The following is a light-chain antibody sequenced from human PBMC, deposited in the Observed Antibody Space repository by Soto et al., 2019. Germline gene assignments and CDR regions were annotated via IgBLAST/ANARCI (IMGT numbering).Light chain of an antibody. CDR1: QSVRSY. V-gene: IGKV3-11*01. Sequence: EIVLTQSPATLSLSPGERATLSCRASQSVRSYLAWYQQKPGQTPRLLIYDAFNRATGIPARFSGSGSGTDFTLTISSLEPEDFAVYYCQQRSNWPHTFGPGTKLEIK. J-gene: IGKJ2*01. CDR3: QQRSNWPHT. CDR2: DAF.